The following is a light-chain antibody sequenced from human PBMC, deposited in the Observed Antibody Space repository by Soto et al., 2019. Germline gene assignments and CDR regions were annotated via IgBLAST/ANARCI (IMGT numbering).Light chain of an antibody. V-gene: IGKV3-15*01. Sequence: EIVMTQSPATLSLSPGERATLSCRASQSVSSNLAWYQQKPGQAPRLLIYDASTRATGIPARFSGSGSGTEFTLPISSLQAEDFSVYYCQQYNTWPPWTFGQGTKVEIK. CDR2: DAS. CDR1: QSVSSN. J-gene: IGKJ1*01. CDR3: QQYNTWPPWT.